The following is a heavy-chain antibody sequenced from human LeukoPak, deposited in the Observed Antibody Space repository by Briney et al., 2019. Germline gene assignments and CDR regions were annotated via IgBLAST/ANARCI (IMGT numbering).Heavy chain of an antibody. CDR2: MNPNSGNT. Sequence: ASVKVSCKASGYTFTSYDINWVRQATGQGPEWMGWMNPNSGNTGYAQKFQGRVTMTRNTSISTAYMELSSLRSEDTAVYYCARGQTYYDLYYYYGMDVWGQGTTVTVSS. J-gene: IGHJ6*02. CDR1: GYTFTSYD. CDR3: ARGQTYYDLYYYYGMDV. D-gene: IGHD3-3*01. V-gene: IGHV1-8*01.